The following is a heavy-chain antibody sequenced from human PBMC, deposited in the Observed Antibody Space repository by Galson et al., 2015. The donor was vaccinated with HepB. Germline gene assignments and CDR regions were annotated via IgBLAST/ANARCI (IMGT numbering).Heavy chain of an antibody. CDR2: ISYDGSNK. V-gene: IGHV3-30*04. CDR3: AREEDYYDSSGYWGDAFDI. J-gene: IGHJ3*02. D-gene: IGHD3-22*01. Sequence: SLRLSCAASGFTFSSYAMHWVRQAPGKGLEWVAVISYDGSNKYYADSVKGRFTISRDNSKNTLYLQMNSLRAEDTAVYYCAREEDYYDSSGYWGDAFDIWGQGTMVTVSS. CDR1: GFTFSSYA.